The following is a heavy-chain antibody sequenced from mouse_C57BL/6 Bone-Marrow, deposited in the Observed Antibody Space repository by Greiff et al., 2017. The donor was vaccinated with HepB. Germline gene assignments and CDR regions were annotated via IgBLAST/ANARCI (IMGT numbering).Heavy chain of an antibody. V-gene: IGHV1-74*01. CDR3: ATPYGSSPWYAMDY. Sequence: QVQLQQPGAELVKPGASVKVSCKASGYTFTSYWMHWVKQRPGQGLEWIGRIHPSDSDTNYNQKFKGKATLTVDKSSSTAYMQLSSLTSEDAAVYYCATPYGSSPWYAMDYWGQGTSVTVSS. J-gene: IGHJ4*01. CDR1: GYTFTSYW. CDR2: IHPSDSDT. D-gene: IGHD1-1*01.